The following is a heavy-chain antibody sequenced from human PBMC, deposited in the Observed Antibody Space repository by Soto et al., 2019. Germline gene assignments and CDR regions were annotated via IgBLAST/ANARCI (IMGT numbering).Heavy chain of an antibody. CDR3: ARDRRDYDILTGYLSGYFDY. J-gene: IGHJ4*02. CDR2: ISSSSSTI. V-gene: IGHV3-48*02. Sequence: GGSLRLSCAASGFTFSSYSMNWVRQAPGKGLEWVSYISSSSSTIYYADSVKGRFTISRDNARNSLYLQMNSLRDEDTAVYYCARDRRDYDILTGYLSGYFDYWGQGTLVTVSS. CDR1: GFTFSSYS. D-gene: IGHD3-9*01.